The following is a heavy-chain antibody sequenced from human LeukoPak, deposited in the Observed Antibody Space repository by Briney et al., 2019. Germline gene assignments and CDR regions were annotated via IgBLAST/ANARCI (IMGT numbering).Heavy chain of an antibody. CDR2: INPSGGST. J-gene: IGHJ6*02. Sequence: ASVKVSCKASGYTFTSYGISWVRQAPGQGLEWMGIINPSGGSTSYAQKFQGRVTMTRDTSTSTVYMELSSLRSEDTAVYYCAGGVGPRYGMDVWGQGTTVTVSS. CDR1: GYTFTSYG. D-gene: IGHD3-16*01. V-gene: IGHV1-46*01. CDR3: AGGVGPRYGMDV.